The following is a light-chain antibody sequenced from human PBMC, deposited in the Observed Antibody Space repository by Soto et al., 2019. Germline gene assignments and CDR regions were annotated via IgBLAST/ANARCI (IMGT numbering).Light chain of an antibody. CDR3: ETWDNNNVV. J-gene: IGLJ2*01. CDR1: SGHNNYI. V-gene: IGLV4-60*03. Sequence: QSVLTQSSSASASLGSSVKLTCTLSSGHNNYIIAWHQQHPGRAPRYLMKLEGSGSYNKGSGVPDRFSGSSSGGDRYLTISNLQSEDEADYYCETWDNNNVVFGGGTKVTVL. CDR2: LEGSGSY.